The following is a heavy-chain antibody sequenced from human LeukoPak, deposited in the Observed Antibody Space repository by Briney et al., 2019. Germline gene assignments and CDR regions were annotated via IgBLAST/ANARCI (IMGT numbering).Heavy chain of an antibody. CDR2: INNGGSTT. Sequence: RGSLRLSCAASGFTFSRYWMHWVRQAPGKGLVWVSAINNGGSTTAYADSVKGRFTISRDNAKNTLYLQMNSLRADDTAVYYCARRAHTRYFDYWGQGTLVTVSS. CDR3: ARRAHTRYFDY. CDR1: GFTFSRYW. D-gene: IGHD5-24*01. V-gene: IGHV3-74*01. J-gene: IGHJ4*02.